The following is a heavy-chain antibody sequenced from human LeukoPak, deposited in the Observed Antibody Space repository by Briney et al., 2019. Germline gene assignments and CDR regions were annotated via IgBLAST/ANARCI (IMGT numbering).Heavy chain of an antibody. Sequence: PSETLSLTCTVSGGSISSGSYYWSWIRQPAGKGLEWIGRMYTSGSTNYNPSLKSRVTISVDTSKNQFSLKLSSVTAADTAVYYCAAGYFDWLLTLNYFDYWGQGTLVTVSS. CDR3: AAGYFDWLLTLNYFDY. CDR2: MYTSGST. J-gene: IGHJ4*02. D-gene: IGHD3-9*01. V-gene: IGHV4-61*02. CDR1: GGSISSGSYY.